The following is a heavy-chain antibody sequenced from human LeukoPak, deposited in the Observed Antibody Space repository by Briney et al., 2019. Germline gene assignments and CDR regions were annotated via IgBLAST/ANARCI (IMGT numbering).Heavy chain of an antibody. V-gene: IGHV3-23*01. CDR2: ISGSGGST. Sequence: GGSLRLSCAASGFTFSSYAMSWVRQAPGKGLEWVSAISGSGGSTYYADSVKGRFTISRDNSKNTLYLQMNGLRAEDTAVYYCAKDLIVVVVAAEVYFDYWGQGTLATVSS. D-gene: IGHD2-15*01. CDR1: GFTFSSYA. J-gene: IGHJ4*02. CDR3: AKDLIVVVVAAEVYFDY.